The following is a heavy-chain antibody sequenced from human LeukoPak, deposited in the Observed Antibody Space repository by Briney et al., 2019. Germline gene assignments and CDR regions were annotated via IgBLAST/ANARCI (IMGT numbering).Heavy chain of an antibody. J-gene: IGHJ4*02. V-gene: IGHV3-23*01. Sequence: TGGPLRPSCEAPGFTFSSNAMTWARKPPGRGLKWASSITGSGGGTYYADSVKGRFTISRDNSKNTLYLQMNSLRADDTAVYYCATSQGSGWLNYFDFWGQGTLVTVSS. CDR2: ITGSGGGT. CDR3: ATSQGSGWLNYFDF. CDR1: GFTFSSNA. D-gene: IGHD3-3*01.